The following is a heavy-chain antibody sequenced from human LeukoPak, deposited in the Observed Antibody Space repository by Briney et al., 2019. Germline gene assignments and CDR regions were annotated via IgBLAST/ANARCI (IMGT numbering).Heavy chain of an antibody. D-gene: IGHD3-10*01. CDR3: AKDSYYYGSGSYYSAPYYFDY. V-gene: IGHV3-23*01. CDR1: GFTFSSYA. Sequence: HPGGSLRLSCAASGFTFSSYAMSWVRQAPGKGLEWVSAISGSGGSTYYADSVKGRFTISRDNSKNTLYLQMNSLRAEDTAVYYCAKDSYYYGSGSYYSAPYYFDYWGQGTLVTVSS. J-gene: IGHJ4*02. CDR2: ISGSGGST.